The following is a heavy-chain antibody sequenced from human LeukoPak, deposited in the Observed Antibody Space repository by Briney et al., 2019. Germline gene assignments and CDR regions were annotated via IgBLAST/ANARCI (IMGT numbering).Heavy chain of an antibody. CDR3: ARGAQRFDWLYRGESDY. J-gene: IGHJ4*02. CDR1: GYTFTSDG. D-gene: IGHD3-9*01. V-gene: IGHV1-18*04. CDR2: ISAYNGNT. Sequence: ASVKVSCKASGYTFTSDGISWVRQAPGQGLERMGWISAYNGNTNDAQKLQGRVTMTTDTSTSTAYMELRSLRSDDTAVYYCARGAQRFDWLYRGESDYWGQGTLVTVSS.